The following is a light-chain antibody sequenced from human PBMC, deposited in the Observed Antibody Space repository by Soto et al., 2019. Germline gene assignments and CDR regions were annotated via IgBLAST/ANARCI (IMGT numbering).Light chain of an antibody. CDR2: EVN. Sequence: QSALTQPPSASGSPGQSVTISCTGTSSDVGGYKYVSWYQQHPGKAPKLMIFEVNKRPSGVPDRFSGSKSGNTASLTVSGLQAEDEADYYCSSYEGINNLGVFGTGTKLPS. V-gene: IGLV2-8*01. CDR3: SSYEGINNLGV. CDR1: SSDVGGYKY. J-gene: IGLJ1*01.